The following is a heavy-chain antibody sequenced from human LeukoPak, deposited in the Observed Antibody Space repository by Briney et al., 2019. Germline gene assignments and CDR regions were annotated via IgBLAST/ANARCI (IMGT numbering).Heavy chain of an antibody. Sequence: GGSLRLSCAASGFTFDDYGMSWVRQAPGKGLEWVSGINWNGGSTGYADSVKGRFTISRDNAKNSLYLQMNSLRAEDTALYYCARDLPRTYSSGWTQSRGFDYWGQGTLVTVSS. CDR2: INWNGGST. V-gene: IGHV3-20*04. J-gene: IGHJ4*02. D-gene: IGHD6-19*01. CDR1: GFTFDDYG. CDR3: ARDLPRTYSSGWTQSRGFDY.